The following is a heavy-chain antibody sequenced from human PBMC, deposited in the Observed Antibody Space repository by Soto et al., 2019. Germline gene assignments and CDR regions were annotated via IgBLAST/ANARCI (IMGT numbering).Heavy chain of an antibody. D-gene: IGHD2-2*01. Sequence: PGGSLRLSCAASGFTFSNAWMSWVRQAPGKGLEWVGRIKSKTEGGTTDYAAPVKGRFTLSRDDSKNTLYLQMNSLKTEDTAVYYCSTLGVVAPAAVDYWGQGTLVTVSS. J-gene: IGHJ4*02. CDR1: GFTFSNAW. V-gene: IGHV3-15*01. CDR3: STLGVVAPAAVDY. CDR2: IKSKTEGGTT.